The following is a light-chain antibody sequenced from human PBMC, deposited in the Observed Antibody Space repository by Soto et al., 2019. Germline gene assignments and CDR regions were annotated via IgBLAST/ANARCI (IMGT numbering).Light chain of an antibody. Sequence: EIVLTQSPATLSLSPGERATLSCRASQSVSSYLAWYQQKAGQAPRLLIYDASNRATGIPARFSGSGSGTDFTLNISSLEPDDFAVYYCQHRSSWWTFGQGPRVEIK. V-gene: IGKV3-11*01. CDR2: DAS. CDR1: QSVSSY. CDR3: QHRSSWWT. J-gene: IGKJ1*01.